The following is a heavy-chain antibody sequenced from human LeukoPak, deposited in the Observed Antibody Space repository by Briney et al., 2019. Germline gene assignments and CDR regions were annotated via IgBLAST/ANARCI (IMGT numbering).Heavy chain of an antibody. J-gene: IGHJ4*02. CDR3: ARDSVHGYYDSSGYSTLFDY. Sequence: GGSLRLSCAASGFTFSSYWMSWVRQAPGKGLEWVANIKQDGSEKYYVDSVKGRFTISRDNAKDSLYLQMNSLRAEDTAVYYCARDSVHGYYDSSGYSTLFDYWGQGTLVTVSS. D-gene: IGHD3-22*01. CDR1: GFTFSSYW. CDR2: IKQDGSEK. V-gene: IGHV3-7*01.